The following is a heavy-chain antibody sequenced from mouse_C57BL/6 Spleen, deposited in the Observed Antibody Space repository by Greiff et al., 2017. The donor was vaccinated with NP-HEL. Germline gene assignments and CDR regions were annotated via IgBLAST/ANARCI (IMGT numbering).Heavy chain of an antibody. J-gene: IGHJ3*01. D-gene: IGHD2-4*01. CDR3: ARYPYDYDEGWFAY. Sequence: EVKLVESGGGLVQPGGSLSLSCAASGFTFTDYYMSWVRQPPGKALEWLGFIRNKANGYTTEYSASVKGRFTISRDNSQSILYLQMNALRAEDSATYYCARYPYDYDEGWFAYWGQGTLVTVSA. CDR1: GFTFTDYY. CDR2: IRNKANGYTT. V-gene: IGHV7-3*01.